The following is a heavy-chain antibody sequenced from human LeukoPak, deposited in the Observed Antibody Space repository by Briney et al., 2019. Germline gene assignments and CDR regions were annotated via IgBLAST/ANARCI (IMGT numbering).Heavy chain of an antibody. CDR1: GGSISSSSYY. D-gene: IGHD3-10*01. V-gene: IGHV4-39*01. Sequence: SETLSLTCTVSGGSISSSSYYWGWIRQPPGKGLEWIGSIYYSGSTYYNPSLKSRVTISVDTSKNQFSLKLSSVTAADTAVYYCARLGVRYYYYMDVWGKGTTVTVSS. J-gene: IGHJ6*03. CDR3: ARLGVRYYYYMDV. CDR2: IYYSGST.